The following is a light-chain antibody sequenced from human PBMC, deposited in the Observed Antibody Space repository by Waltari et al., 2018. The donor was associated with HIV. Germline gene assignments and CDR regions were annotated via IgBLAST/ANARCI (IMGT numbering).Light chain of an antibody. CDR3: EVWDSDSDSSV. J-gene: IGLJ2*01. Sequence: SYVVIQPPSLSLAPGKTATLPCGGHNIGAKSVHWYQQRPGQAPVMGIVDDTDRPSWYPERFSGSNAGNTATVTTSRGEAGDEADDYCEVWDSDSDSSVFGGGTKVTVL. CDR2: DDT. CDR1: NIGAKS. V-gene: IGLV3-21*04.